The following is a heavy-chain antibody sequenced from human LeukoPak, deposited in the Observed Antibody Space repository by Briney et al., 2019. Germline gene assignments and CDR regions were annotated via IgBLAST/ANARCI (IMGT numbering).Heavy chain of an antibody. CDR3: VKRPADSVYYYDY. Sequence: GGSLRLSRSASGFTFSGYGLHWVRQAPGKGLEYVSGISSNGGSTSYADSVKGRFTISRDNSKNTLYLQMSSLRAEDTAVYYCVKRPADSVYYYDYWGQGTLVTVAS. D-gene: IGHD3-22*01. CDR2: ISSNGGST. CDR1: GFTFSGYG. J-gene: IGHJ4*02. V-gene: IGHV3-64D*06.